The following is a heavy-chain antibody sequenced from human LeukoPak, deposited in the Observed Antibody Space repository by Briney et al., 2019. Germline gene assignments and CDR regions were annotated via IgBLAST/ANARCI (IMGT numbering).Heavy chain of an antibody. CDR2: ISSSSSTI. Sequence: GGSLRLSCAASGFTFSSYSMNWVRQAPGKGLEWVSYISSSSSTIYYADSVKGRFTISGDNAKNSLYLQMNSLRAEDTAVYYCARDLVVVPAAIDPDAFDIWGQGTMVTVSS. D-gene: IGHD2-2*01. V-gene: IGHV3-48*04. CDR1: GFTFSSYS. CDR3: ARDLVVVPAAIDPDAFDI. J-gene: IGHJ3*02.